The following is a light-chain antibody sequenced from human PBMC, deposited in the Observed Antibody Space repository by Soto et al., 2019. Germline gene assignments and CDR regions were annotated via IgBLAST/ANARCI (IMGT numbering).Light chain of an antibody. CDR2: DVT. J-gene: IGLJ2*01. Sequence: QSALTQPRSVSGSPGQSVTISCTGTSSDIGAYNFVSWYQQHPGKAPKLMIYDVTARPSEVPDRFSGSKSGTTASLTISGLQGEDEADYYCSSYAGAHTFFGGGTKLTVL. CDR1: SSDIGAYNF. CDR3: SSYAGAHTF. V-gene: IGLV2-11*01.